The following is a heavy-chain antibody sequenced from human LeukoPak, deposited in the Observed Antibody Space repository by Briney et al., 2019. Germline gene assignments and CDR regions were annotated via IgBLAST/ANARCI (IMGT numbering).Heavy chain of an antibody. D-gene: IGHD2-21*01. Sequence: QPGGSLILSCAASGYIVSSNHMNWVRQAPGKGLAWVSSIYAPGDTHYADSVKGRFTISRDHSKNTLYLQMNDLRVEEPAVYYCASGEQHLILVYWGQGTLVTVSS. CDR2: IYAPGDT. CDR3: ASGEQHLILVY. CDR1: GYIVSSNH. J-gene: IGHJ4*02. V-gene: IGHV3-66*01.